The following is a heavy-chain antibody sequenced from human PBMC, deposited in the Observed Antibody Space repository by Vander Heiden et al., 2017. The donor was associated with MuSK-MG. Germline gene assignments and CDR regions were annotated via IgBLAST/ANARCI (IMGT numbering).Heavy chain of an antibody. Sequence: EVQLVESGGGLVQPGGSLRLSCAASGFTFSSHWMSWVRQAPGKGLEWVANIKQDGSERYYVDSVKGRFTISSDNAKNSLYLQMNSLRAEDTPLYYCARGSGYCSGGSCYPYYFDYWGQGTLVTVSS. V-gene: IGHV3-7*01. CDR2: IKQDGSER. J-gene: IGHJ4*02. CDR1: GFTFSSHW. CDR3: ARGSGYCSGGSCYPYYFDY. D-gene: IGHD2-15*01.